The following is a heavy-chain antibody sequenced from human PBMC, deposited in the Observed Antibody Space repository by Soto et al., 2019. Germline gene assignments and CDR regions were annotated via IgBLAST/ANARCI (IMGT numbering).Heavy chain of an antibody. CDR3: AGASHCDYVWVRGDYFDY. V-gene: IGHV4-59*01. D-gene: IGHD3-16*01. CDR1: GGSISSYY. CDR2: IYYSGST. J-gene: IGHJ4*02. Sequence: QVQLQESGPGLVKPSETLSLTCTVSGGSISSYYWSWIRQPPGKGLEWIGYIYYSGSTNYNPSLKSRVTIAVNTHKHQYSLKLTAVTTADTAVYYCAGASHCDYVWVRGDYFDYWGQGTLVTVSS.